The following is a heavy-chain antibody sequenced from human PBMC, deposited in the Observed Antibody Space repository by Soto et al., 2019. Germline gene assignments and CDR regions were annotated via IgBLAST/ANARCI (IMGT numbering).Heavy chain of an antibody. J-gene: IGHJ4*02. D-gene: IGHD3-10*01. V-gene: IGHV4-31*03. CDR2: IYYSGST. CDR1: GGSISSGGYY. CDR3: AREAYGSGSYYPFDY. Sequence: ASETLSLTCTVSGGSISSGGYYWSWIRQHPGKGLEGIGYIYYSGSTYYNPSLKSRVTISVDTSKNQFSLKLSSVTAADTAVYYCAREAYGSGSYYPFDYWGQGTLVTVSS.